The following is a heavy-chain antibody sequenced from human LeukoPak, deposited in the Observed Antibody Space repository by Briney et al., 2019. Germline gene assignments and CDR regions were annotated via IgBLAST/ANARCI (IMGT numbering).Heavy chain of an antibody. CDR2: IYYSGST. CDR3: ARRTYYYDSSGLLASFDP. D-gene: IGHD3-22*01. J-gene: IGHJ5*02. V-gene: IGHV4-59*08. Sequence: SETLSLTCTVYGGSISSYYWSWIRQPPGKGLEWIGYIYYSGSTNYNPSLKSRVTISVDTSKNQFSLKLSSVTAADTAVYYCARRTYYYDSSGLLASFDPWGQGTLVTVSS. CDR1: GGSISSYY.